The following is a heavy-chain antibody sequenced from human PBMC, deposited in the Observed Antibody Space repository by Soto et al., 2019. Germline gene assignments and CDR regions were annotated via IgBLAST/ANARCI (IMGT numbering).Heavy chain of an antibody. CDR3: AKEEDMITFGGVIVTDSPLDY. D-gene: IGHD3-16*02. J-gene: IGHJ4*02. V-gene: IGHV3-23*01. CDR2: ISGSGGST. CDR1: GFTFSSYA. Sequence: PGGSLRLSCAASGFTFSSYAMSWVRQAPGKGLEWVSAISGSGGSTYYADSVKGRFTISRDNSKNTLYLQMNSLRAEDTAVYYCAKEEDMITFGGVIVTDSPLDYWGQGT.